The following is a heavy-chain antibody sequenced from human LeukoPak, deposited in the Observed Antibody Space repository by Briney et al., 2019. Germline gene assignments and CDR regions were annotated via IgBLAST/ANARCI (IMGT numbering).Heavy chain of an antibody. CDR3: ASAMGAIHNY. J-gene: IGHJ4*02. V-gene: IGHV4-34*01. D-gene: IGHD2-2*02. Sequence: SETLSLTCAVYGGSFSGYYWSWIRQPPVKGLEWIGEINHSGSTNYNPSLKSRVTISVDTSKNQFSLKLSSVTAADTAVYYCASAMGAIHNYWGQGTLVTVSS. CDR1: GGSFSGYY. CDR2: INHSGST.